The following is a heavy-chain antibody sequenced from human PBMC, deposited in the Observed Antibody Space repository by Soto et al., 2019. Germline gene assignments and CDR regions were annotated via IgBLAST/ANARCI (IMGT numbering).Heavy chain of an antibody. Sequence: PSQTLSLTCAISGDSISSNSAAWNWIRRSPSRGFEWLGRTYYRSRWYHDYAVSVKSRIIINPDTSKNQVSLQLNSVTPDDTAVYYCASYRYDYWGQGTVVTVSS. D-gene: IGHD4-4*01. CDR1: GDSISSNSAA. V-gene: IGHV6-1*01. J-gene: IGHJ4*02. CDR3: ASYRYDY. CDR2: TYYRSRWYH.